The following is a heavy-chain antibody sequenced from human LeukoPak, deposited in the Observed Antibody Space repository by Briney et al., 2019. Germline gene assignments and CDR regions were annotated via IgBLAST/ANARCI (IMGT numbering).Heavy chain of an antibody. Sequence: GGSLRLSCAASGFTFSDYYMSWIRQAPGKGLEWVSSISGSGVSTYYADSVKGRFTISRDNSKNTLYLQMNSLRAEDTAVYYCAKESFDYGGYEDYWGQGTLVTVSS. J-gene: IGHJ4*02. CDR2: ISGSGVST. D-gene: IGHD4-17*01. CDR1: GFTFSDYY. CDR3: AKESFDYGGYEDY. V-gene: IGHV3-23*01.